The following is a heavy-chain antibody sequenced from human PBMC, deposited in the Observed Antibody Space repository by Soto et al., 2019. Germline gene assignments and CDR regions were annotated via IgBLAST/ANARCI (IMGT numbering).Heavy chain of an antibody. D-gene: IGHD6-13*01. J-gene: IGHJ5*02. CDR1: GFTFSNYN. V-gene: IGHV3-48*01. CDR2: ISSGSSTI. Sequence: GGSLRLSCAASGFTFSNYNMNWVRQAPGKGLQWVSYISSGSSTIYYADSVRGRFTISRDNAKNSLYLQMNSLRAEDTAVYYCARELSSSSWYRWFDPWGRGTLVTVSS. CDR3: ARELSSSSWYRWFDP.